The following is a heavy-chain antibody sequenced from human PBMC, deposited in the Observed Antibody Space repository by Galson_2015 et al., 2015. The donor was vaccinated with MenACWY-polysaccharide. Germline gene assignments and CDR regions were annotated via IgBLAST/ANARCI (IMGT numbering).Heavy chain of an antibody. CDR3: AKVGPRSSWTMGIDY. CDR1: GFSFSAHG. CDR2: RGSGGGL. Sequence: SLRLSCAASGFSFSAHGMRWVRQAPGRGLEWVSGRGSGGGLYYADSVKGRFTVSRDHSKNTLYLQMNNLRAEDTAVYYCAKVGPRSSWTMGIDYWGQGTLVTVSS. D-gene: IGHD6-13*01. V-gene: IGHV3-23*01. J-gene: IGHJ4*02.